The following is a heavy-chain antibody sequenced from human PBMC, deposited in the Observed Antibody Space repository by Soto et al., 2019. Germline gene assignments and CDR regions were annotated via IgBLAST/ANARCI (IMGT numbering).Heavy chain of an antibody. D-gene: IGHD6-19*01. CDR2: ISTYNGNT. CDR3: ARDLGIAVAGLFQD. Sequence: QVQLVQSGAEVKKPGASIKVSCKASGYMFTSYGINWVRQAPGQGPEWMGWISTYNGNTNYAQKHQSRVTMTTDTSTSTAYMELKTLRSDDTAVYYCARDLGIAVAGLFQDWGQGTLVIVSS. J-gene: IGHJ1*01. V-gene: IGHV1-18*01. CDR1: GYMFTSYG.